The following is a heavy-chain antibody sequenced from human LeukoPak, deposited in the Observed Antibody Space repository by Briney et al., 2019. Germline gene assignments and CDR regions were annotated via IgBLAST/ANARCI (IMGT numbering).Heavy chain of an antibody. D-gene: IGHD3-16*01. J-gene: IGHJ4*02. CDR1: GFTFSSYS. CDR3: ARDDLGYFDY. Sequence: GESLKISCAASGFTFSSYSMNWVRQAPGKGLEWVSSISSSSSYIYYADSVKGRFTISRDNAKNSLYLQMNSLRAEDTAVYYCARDDLGYFDYWGQGTLVTVSS. CDR2: ISSSSSYI. V-gene: IGHV3-21*01.